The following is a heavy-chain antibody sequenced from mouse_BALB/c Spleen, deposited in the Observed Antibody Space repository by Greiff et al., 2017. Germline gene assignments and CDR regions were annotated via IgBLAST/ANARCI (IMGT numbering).Heavy chain of an antibody. Sequence: VQLQQSGAELAKPGASVKMSCKASGYTFTSYWMHWVKQRPGQGLEWIGYINPSTGYTEYNQKFKDKATLTADKSSSTAYMQLSSLTSEDSAVYYCARSPLYYVNSGYFAVWGAGTTVTVSS. J-gene: IGHJ1*01. CDR1: GYTFTSYW. CDR2: INPSTGYT. D-gene: IGHD2-1*01. CDR3: ARSPLYYVNSGYFAV. V-gene: IGHV1-7*01.